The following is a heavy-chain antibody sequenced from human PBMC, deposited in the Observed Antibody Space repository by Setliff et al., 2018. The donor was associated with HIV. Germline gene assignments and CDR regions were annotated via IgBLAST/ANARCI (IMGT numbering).Heavy chain of an antibody. CDR2: IYYSGST. Sequence: SETLSLTCTVSGGSISSGGYYWSWIRQHPGKGLEWIGYIYYSGSTYYNPSLKSRVTISVDTSKNQFSLKLSSVTAADTAVYFCARGGGYSHRDSFDYWGQGTLVTVSS. CDR3: ARGGGYSHRDSFDY. D-gene: IGHD3-22*01. V-gene: IGHV4-31*03. CDR1: GGSISSGGYY. J-gene: IGHJ4*02.